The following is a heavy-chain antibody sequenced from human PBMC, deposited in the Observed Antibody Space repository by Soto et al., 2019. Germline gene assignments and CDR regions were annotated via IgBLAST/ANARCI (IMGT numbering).Heavy chain of an antibody. J-gene: IGHJ6*02. CDR2: IYYIGST. D-gene: IGHD3-3*01. CDR3: ASTLSGAMDV. V-gene: IGHV4-39*01. Sequence: QLQLQESGPGLVKPSETLSLTCTVSGGSISSSSYYWGWIRQPPGKGLEWIGSIYYIGSTYYNPSLKSRVTISVDTSKNQFSLRLSSVTAADTSVYYCASTLSGAMDVWGQGTTVTVSS. CDR1: GGSISSSSYY.